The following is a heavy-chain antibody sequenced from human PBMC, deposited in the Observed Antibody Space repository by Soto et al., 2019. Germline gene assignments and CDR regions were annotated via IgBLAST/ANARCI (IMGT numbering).Heavy chain of an antibody. V-gene: IGHV1-69*01. D-gene: IGHD3-3*01. CDR1: GLMCSNYA. Sequence: FSDPSGLMCSNYAIRWLQKAAGENLEWMGGIIPIFGTANYAQKFQGRVTITADESTSTAYMVLSSLRSEKTDVYYFASETASESHYYDCGMDVWGPGTTVTDSS. CDR3: ASETASESHYYDCGMDV. J-gene: IGHJ6*02. CDR2: IIPIFGTA.